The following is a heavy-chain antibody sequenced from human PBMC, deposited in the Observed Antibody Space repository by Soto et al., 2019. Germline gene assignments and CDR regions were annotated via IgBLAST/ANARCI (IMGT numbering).Heavy chain of an antibody. J-gene: IGHJ5*02. D-gene: IGHD3-3*01. CDR1: GFTFSSYA. Sequence: VQLVESGGGVVQPGRSLRLSCAASGFTFSSYAMHWVRQAPGKGLEWVAVISYDGSNKYYADSVKGRFTISRENSRNTRYLQMNSLRAEDTAVYYCAGRLYYDFWSGYYTWRNWFDPWGQGTLVTVSS. CDR2: ISYDGSNK. CDR3: AGRLYYDFWSGYYTWRNWFDP. V-gene: IGHV3-30-3*01.